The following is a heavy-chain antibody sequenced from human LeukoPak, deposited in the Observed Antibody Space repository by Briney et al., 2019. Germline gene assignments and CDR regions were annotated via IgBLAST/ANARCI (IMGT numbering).Heavy chain of an antibody. CDR2: LYSGPST. CDR3: AREYCTNGVCYLGS. CDR1: GFSVSSNY. J-gene: IGHJ4*02. V-gene: IGHV3-66*01. D-gene: IGHD2-8*01. Sequence: GGSLRLSCAASGFSVSSNYMSWVRQAPGKGLEWVSVLYSGPSTYYADSVKGRFTISRDSSKNTLYLQMNSLRAEDTAVYYCAREYCTNGVCYLGSWGQGTLVPVSS.